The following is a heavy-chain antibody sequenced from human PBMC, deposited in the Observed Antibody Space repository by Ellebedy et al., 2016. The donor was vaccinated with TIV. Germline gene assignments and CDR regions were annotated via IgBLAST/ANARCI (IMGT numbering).Heavy chain of an antibody. D-gene: IGHD3-3*01. Sequence: SETLSLXXTVSGDSISSGSYYWSWIRQPAGKGPEWIGRIYTSGSTNYNPSLKSRVTMSVDTSKNQFSLKLSSVTAADTAVYYCAREVLRLSWFDPWGQGTLVTVSS. V-gene: IGHV4-61*02. J-gene: IGHJ5*02. CDR2: IYTSGST. CDR3: AREVLRLSWFDP. CDR1: GDSISSGSYY.